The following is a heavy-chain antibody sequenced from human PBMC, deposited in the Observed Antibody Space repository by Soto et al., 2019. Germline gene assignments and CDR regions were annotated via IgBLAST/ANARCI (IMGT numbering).Heavy chain of an antibody. D-gene: IGHD3-3*02. CDR3: ARHEQSISPGSNYYGMDV. CDR2: IYTSGST. J-gene: IGHJ6*02. CDR1: GGSIRSYW. Sequence: PSETLSLTCTVSGGSIRSYWWSWIRQPAGKGLEWIGRIYTSGSTDDNPLLKSRVTMSLDTSKNQLSLQMSSVTAADTAMYYCARHEQSISPGSNYYGMDVWGQGTTGTVSS. V-gene: IGHV4-4*07.